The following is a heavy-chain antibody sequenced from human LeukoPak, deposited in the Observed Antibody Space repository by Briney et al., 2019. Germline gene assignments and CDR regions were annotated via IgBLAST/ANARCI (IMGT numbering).Heavy chain of an antibody. V-gene: IGHV4-4*07. J-gene: IGHJ4*02. D-gene: IGHD3-22*01. CDR2: MYTSGST. Sequence: SETLSLTCTASGGSISSYYWTWIRQPAGEGLEWIGRMYTSGSTNYNPALKSRVTMSVDMSKTQFSLKMSSVTAADTAVYYCAREQVGYYDSSGYYCYFDYWGQGTLVTVSS. CDR1: GGSISSYY. CDR3: AREQVGYYDSSGYYCYFDY.